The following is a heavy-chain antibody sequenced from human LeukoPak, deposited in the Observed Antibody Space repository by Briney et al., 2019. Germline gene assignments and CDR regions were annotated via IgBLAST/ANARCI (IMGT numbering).Heavy chain of an antibody. CDR3: ARDGFRRSYFDY. J-gene: IGHJ4*02. V-gene: IGHV3-33*01. CDR1: GFTFSSYG. Sequence: QSGGSLRLSCAASGFTFSSYGMHWVRQAPGKGLEWVAVIWYDGSNKYYADSVKGRFTISRDNSKNTLYLQMNSLRAEDTAVYYCARDGFRRSYFDYWGQGTLVTVSS. D-gene: IGHD5-12*01. CDR2: IWYDGSNK.